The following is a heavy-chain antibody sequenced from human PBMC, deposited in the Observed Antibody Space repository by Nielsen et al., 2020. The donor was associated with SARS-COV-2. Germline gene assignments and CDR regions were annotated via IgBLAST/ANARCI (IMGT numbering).Heavy chain of an antibody. D-gene: IGHD6-19*01. V-gene: IGHV4-39*07. CDR2: FYYGRSS. CDR3: ARDGSSGWLGWFDP. Sequence: SETLSLTCTVSGGSFTSSFYYWAWLRQPPGKGLEWIGSFYYGRSSFYTTSLKSRVTISVDTSKNQFSLKLSSVTAADTAVYYCARDGSSGWLGWFDPWGQGTLVTVSS. J-gene: IGHJ5*02. CDR1: GGSFTSSFYY.